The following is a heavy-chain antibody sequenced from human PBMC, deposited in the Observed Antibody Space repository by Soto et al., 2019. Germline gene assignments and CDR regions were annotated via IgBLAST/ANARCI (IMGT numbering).Heavy chain of an antibody. CDR3: AHSPGWYCLDY. D-gene: IGHD2-8*02. J-gene: IGHJ4*02. CDR1: GASIITQNY. Sequence: QVQLQESGPGLVEPSGTLSLTCAVSGASIITQNYYNWVRQSPGKGLEWIGEIHHSGNTNFSPSLKSRVTLSVDTSKNQVSLRLSSVTAADTAIYYCAHSPGWYCLDYWGQGALVTVS. CDR2: IHHSGNT. V-gene: IGHV4-4*02.